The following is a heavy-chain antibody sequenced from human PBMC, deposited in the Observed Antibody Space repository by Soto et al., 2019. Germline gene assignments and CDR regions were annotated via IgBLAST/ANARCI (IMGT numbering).Heavy chain of an antibody. J-gene: IGHJ4*02. CDR1: GFPFTRYS. CDR2: ISSTTNYI. V-gene: IGHV3-21*06. CDR3: ARESEDLTSNFDY. Sequence: EVQLVESGGGLVKPGGSLRLSCAASGFPFTRYSLNWFRRAPGKGLEWVSSISSTTNYIYYGDSMKGRFTISRDNAKNSLYLEMNSLRAEDTAVYYCARESEDLTSNFDYWGQGTLVTVSS.